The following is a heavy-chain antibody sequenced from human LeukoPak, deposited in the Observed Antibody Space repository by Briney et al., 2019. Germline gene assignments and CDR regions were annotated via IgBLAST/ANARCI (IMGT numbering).Heavy chain of an antibody. CDR2: IFQTAYT. CDR1: GGSFSPYY. CDR3: ARTYGSGRTDFDH. J-gene: IGHJ4*02. V-gene: IGHV4-4*09. D-gene: IGHD3-10*01. Sequence: PSETLSLTCTVSGGSFSPYYWNWIRQPPGNGLEWIGNIFQTAYTTYNPSLKSRATISGDTSRSQFALTLTSVTAADTAVYYCARTYGSGRTDFDHWGQGILVTVSS.